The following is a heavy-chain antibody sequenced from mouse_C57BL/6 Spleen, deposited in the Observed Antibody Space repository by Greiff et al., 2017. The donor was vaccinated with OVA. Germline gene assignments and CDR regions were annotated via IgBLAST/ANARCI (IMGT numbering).Heavy chain of an antibody. CDR3: ARYAHGGFAY. D-gene: IGHD6-5*01. J-gene: IGHJ3*01. CDR1: GYTFTGYW. CDR2: IDPSDSYT. V-gene: IGHV1-69*01. Sequence: QVQLQQPGAELVMPGASVKLSCKASGYTFTGYWMHWVKQRPGQGLEWIGEIDPSDSYTNYNQKFKGKSTLTVDKSSSTAYMQLSSLTSEDSAVYYCARYAHGGFAYWGQGTLVTVSA.